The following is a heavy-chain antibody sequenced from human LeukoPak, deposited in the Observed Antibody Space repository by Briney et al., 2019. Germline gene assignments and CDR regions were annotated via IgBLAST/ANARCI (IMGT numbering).Heavy chain of an antibody. V-gene: IGHV4-59*01. Sequence: SETLSLTCTVSGGSISTYYWNWIRQSPWKGLEWIGYMYYSGSTNYNPSLKSRVTISVDTSKNESSLKLSSVAAADTAVYYCARTPATTWTNHFDYWGQGTLVTVSS. CDR1: GGSISTYY. CDR2: MYYSGST. CDR3: ARTPATTWTNHFDY. D-gene: IGHD4-17*01. J-gene: IGHJ4*02.